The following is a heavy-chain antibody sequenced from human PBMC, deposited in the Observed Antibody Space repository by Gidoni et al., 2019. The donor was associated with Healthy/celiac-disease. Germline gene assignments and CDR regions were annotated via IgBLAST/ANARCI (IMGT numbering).Heavy chain of an antibody. Sequence: EVQLVESGGGLVQPGGSLRLSCSASGFTFSSYAMHWVRQAPGKGLEYVSAISSNGGSTYYADSVKGRFTISRDNSKNTLYLQMSSLRAEDTAVYYCVKEGVEMATTYFDYWGQGTLVTVSS. CDR2: ISSNGGST. CDR1: GFTFSSYA. D-gene: IGHD5-12*01. J-gene: IGHJ4*02. CDR3: VKEGVEMATTYFDY. V-gene: IGHV3-64D*06.